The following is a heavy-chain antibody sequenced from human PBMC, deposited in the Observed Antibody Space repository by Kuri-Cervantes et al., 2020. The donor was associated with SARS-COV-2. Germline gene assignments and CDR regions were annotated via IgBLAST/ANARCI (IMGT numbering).Heavy chain of an antibody. CDR3: ARGPSRSWYDY. CDR2: IYYSGST. V-gene: IGHV4-61*01. Sequence: ESLKISCTVSGGSVSSGSYYWSWIRQPPGKGLEWIGYIYYSGSTNYNPSLKSRVTISVDTSKNQFSLKLSSVTAADTAVYYCARGPSRSWYDYWGQGTLVTVSS. CDR1: GGSVSSGSYY. J-gene: IGHJ4*02. D-gene: IGHD6-13*01.